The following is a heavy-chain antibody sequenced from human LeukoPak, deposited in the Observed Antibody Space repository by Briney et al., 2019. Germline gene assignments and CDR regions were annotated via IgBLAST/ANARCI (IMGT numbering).Heavy chain of an antibody. CDR1: GGSISSYY. J-gene: IGHJ4*02. D-gene: IGHD5-18*01. CDR2: IYYSGST. Sequence: SETLSLTCTVSGGSISSYYWSWIRQPPGKGLEWIGYIYYSGSTNYNPSLKSRVTISVDTSKNQFSLKLSSVTAADTAVYYCARDSYGYLWGQGILVTVSS. CDR3: ARDSYGYL. V-gene: IGHV4-59*01.